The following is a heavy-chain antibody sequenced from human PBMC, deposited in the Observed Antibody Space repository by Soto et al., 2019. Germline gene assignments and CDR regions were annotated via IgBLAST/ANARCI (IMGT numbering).Heavy chain of an antibody. J-gene: IGHJ4*02. CDR1: GFSLNTEGVC. CDR3: TKGSDILTGYSDS. V-gene: IGHV2-5*02. Sequence: QITLKESGPTLVKPTQTLTLTCAFSGFSLNTEGVCVAWIRQAPGRALEWLAHIYWDGDERYSASLRSRLTITADTSRNQVVLTMTDMDPVDTATYYCTKGSDILTGYSDSWGQGTLVTVPS. D-gene: IGHD3-9*01. CDR2: IYWDGDE.